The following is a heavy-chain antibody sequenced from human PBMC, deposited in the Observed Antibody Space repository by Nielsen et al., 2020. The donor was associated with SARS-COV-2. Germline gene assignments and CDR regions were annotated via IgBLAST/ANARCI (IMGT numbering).Heavy chain of an antibody. Sequence: ASVKVSCKASGYTFTSYPMNWVRQAPGQGLEWMGWINTNTGNPTYAQGFTGRFVFSLDTSVSTAYLQISSLKAEDTAVYYCAKDRGSNVDDWFDPWGQGTLVTVSS. CDR1: GYTFTSYP. J-gene: IGHJ5*02. CDR2: INTNTGNP. V-gene: IGHV7-4-1*02. CDR3: AKDRGSNVDDWFDP. D-gene: IGHD5-12*01.